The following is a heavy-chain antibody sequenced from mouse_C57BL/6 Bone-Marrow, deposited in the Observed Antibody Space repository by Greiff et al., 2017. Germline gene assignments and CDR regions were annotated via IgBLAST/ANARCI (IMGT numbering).Heavy chain of an antibody. CDR1: GYTFTDYY. V-gene: IGHV1-19*01. Sequence: VQLQQSGPVLVKPGASVKMCCKACGYTFTDYYMNWVKQSHGKSLEWIGVINPYNGGTSYNQKFKGKATLTVDKSSSTAYMELKSLTSEDSAVYYCARPFYYGGRYWYFDVCSTGTTSIVSS. D-gene: IGHD1-1*01. CDR3: ARPFYYGGRYWYFDV. CDR2: INPYNGGT. J-gene: IGHJ1*02.